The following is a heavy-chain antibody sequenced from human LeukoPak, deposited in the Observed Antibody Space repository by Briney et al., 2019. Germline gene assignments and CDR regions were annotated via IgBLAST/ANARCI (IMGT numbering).Heavy chain of an antibody. V-gene: IGHV1-18*01. J-gene: IGHJ3*02. CDR2: ISVDNGNT. CDR3: ARESTSRGYCTNSVCSSWAFDI. D-gene: IGHD2-8*01. Sequence: ASVKVSCKASGYTFNDYGITWVRQAPGHGLEWMGWISVDNGNTNYAQKLQGRVTMTTDTSTSTAYMELSSLRSEDTAVYYCARESTSRGYCTNSVCSSWAFDIWGQGTMVTVSS. CDR1: GYTFNDYG.